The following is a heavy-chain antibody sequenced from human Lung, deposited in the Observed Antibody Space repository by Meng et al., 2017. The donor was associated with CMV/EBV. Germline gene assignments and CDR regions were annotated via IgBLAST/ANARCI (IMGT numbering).Heavy chain of an antibody. D-gene: IGHD3-10*01. Sequence: GGSLRLSXXXSVFTFSNYWMHWVRQAPGKGLMWVSRINSDGSIRNYADSVKGRFTISRDNAKNTLYLEMNSLRAEDTAVYFCATITWVRGLLSMDVWGQGTTVTVSS. V-gene: IGHV3-74*01. J-gene: IGHJ6*02. CDR1: VFTFSNYW. CDR2: INSDGSIR. CDR3: ATITWVRGLLSMDV.